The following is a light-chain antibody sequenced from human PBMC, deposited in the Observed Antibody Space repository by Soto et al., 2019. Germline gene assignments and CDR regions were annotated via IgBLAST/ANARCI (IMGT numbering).Light chain of an antibody. J-gene: IGKJ4*01. V-gene: IGKV1-5*03. Sequence: DIQMTQSPSTLAASLGDRVTITCRASQSISSWLAWYQQKPGKAPKLLIYKASTLESGVPSRFSGSGSGTEFSLTISSLQHDDFANYYCQQYNSVYLLTFGGGTKVDIK. CDR2: KAS. CDR3: QQYNSVYLLT. CDR1: QSISSW.